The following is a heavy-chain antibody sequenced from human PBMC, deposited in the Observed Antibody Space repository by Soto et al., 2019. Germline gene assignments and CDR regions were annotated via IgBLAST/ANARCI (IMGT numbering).Heavy chain of an antibody. Sequence: QVQLVQSGAEVKKPGSSVKVSCKASGGTFSSYAISWVRQAPGQGLEWMGGIIPISGTANYAQKFQGRVTITADESTSTAYMELSSLRSEDTAVYYCARSQGSSTSLEIYYYYYYGMDVWGQGTTVNVPS. CDR2: IIPISGTA. CDR1: GGTFSSYA. CDR3: ARSQGSSTSLEIYYYYYYGMDV. J-gene: IGHJ6*02. D-gene: IGHD2-2*01. V-gene: IGHV1-69*01.